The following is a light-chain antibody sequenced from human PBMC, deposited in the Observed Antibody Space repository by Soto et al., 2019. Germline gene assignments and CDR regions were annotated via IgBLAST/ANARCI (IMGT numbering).Light chain of an antibody. CDR3: QQLYNYPRT. CDR1: QDLDRW. V-gene: IGKV1-12*01. Sequence: DIQMTQSPSSLSASVGDRVTITCRASQDLDRWLAWYQQKPGEAPKVLIFAASSLQSGLPSRFSGGGSGTDYTLTISSLQPEDFGTYYCQQLYNYPRTFGQGTKVDIK. CDR2: AAS. J-gene: IGKJ1*01.